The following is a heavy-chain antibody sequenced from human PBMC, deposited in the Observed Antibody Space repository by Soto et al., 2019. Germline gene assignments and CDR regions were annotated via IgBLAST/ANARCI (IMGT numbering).Heavy chain of an antibody. CDR2: VHFSGTT. Sequence: SETLSRTCSVSDGSVRNGMYYWSWVRQPPGNGLEWLGNVHFSGTTIYNPSLMGRVTMSVDMSKNHVFLELTSVTAADTAIYYCPRYCTNLDCHHLYSFDSWGQGTQVTVSS. D-gene: IGHD2-8*01. CDR1: DGSVRNGMYY. V-gene: IGHV4-61*03. J-gene: IGHJ4*02. CDR3: PRYCTNLDCHHLYSFDS.